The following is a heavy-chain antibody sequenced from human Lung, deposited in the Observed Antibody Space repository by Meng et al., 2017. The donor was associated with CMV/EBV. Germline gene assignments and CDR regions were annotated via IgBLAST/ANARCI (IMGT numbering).Heavy chain of an antibody. CDR2: MNPNSGNT. Sequence: SVXVSCKASGCTFTSYDINWVRQATGQGLEWMGWMNPNSGNTGYAQKFQGRVTFTRDTSIGTAYMELSSLRSEDTAMYYCAREDDFGGLSPYWGQGTLVTVSS. J-gene: IGHJ4*01. V-gene: IGHV1-8*03. CDR1: GCTFTSYD. CDR3: AREDDFGGLSPY. D-gene: IGHD4/OR15-4a*01.